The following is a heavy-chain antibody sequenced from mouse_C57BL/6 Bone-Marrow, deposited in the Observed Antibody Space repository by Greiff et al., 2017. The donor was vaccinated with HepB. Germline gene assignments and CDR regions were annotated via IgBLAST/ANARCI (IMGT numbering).Heavy chain of an antibody. J-gene: IGHJ2*01. CDR3: ARKRNYGSRGNYFDY. CDR2: IDPSDSYT. Sequence: VQLQQPGAELVMPAASVKLSCKASGYTFTSYWMHWVKQRPGQGLEWIGEIDPSDSYTNYNQKFKGKSTLTVDKSSSTAYMQLSSLTSEDSAVYYCARKRNYGSRGNYFDYWGQGTTLTVSS. CDR1: GYTFTSYW. V-gene: IGHV1-69*01. D-gene: IGHD1-1*01.